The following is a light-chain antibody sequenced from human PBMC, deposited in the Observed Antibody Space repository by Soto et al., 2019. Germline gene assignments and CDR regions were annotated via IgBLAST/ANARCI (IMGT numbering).Light chain of an antibody. CDR3: QQYSDWHPRT. CDR2: GAS. CDR1: QSIGSN. Sequence: EILMTQSPAILSVSPGEGATLSCRASQSIGSNLAWHRQKPGQAPRLLIYGASTRATGIPGNFSGSGSGTEFTLTINNLPSEDFAVYFCQQYSDWHPRTLGQGTKVDIK. J-gene: IGKJ1*01. V-gene: IGKV3-15*01.